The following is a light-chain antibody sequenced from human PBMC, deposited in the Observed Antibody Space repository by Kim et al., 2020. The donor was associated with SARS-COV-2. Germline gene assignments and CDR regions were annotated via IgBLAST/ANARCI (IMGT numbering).Light chain of an antibody. CDR3: QQSYSTPFT. J-gene: IGKJ2*01. Sequence: SASVGDRVTITCRASQRISSYLNWYQQKPGKAPKLLIYAASSLQSGVPSRFSGSGSGTDFTLTISSLQPEDFATYYCQQSYSTPFTFGQGTKLDIK. V-gene: IGKV1-39*01. CDR1: QRISSY. CDR2: AAS.